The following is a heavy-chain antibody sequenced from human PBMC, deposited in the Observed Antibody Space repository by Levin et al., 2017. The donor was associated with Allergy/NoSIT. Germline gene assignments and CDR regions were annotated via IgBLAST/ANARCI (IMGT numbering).Heavy chain of an antibody. Sequence: SQTLSLTCTVSGGSISSYYWSWIRQPPGKGLEWIGYIYYSGSTNYNPSLKSRVTISVDTSKNQFSLKLSSVTAADTAVYYCARALQGQLLWGYYYYYMDVWGKGTTVTVSS. J-gene: IGHJ6*03. D-gene: IGHD2-2*01. CDR2: IYYSGST. CDR3: ARALQGQLLWGYYYYYMDV. V-gene: IGHV4-59*01. CDR1: GGSISSYY.